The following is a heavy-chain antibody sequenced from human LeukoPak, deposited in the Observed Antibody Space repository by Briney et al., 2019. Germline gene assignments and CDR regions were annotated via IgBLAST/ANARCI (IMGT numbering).Heavy chain of an antibody. V-gene: IGHV4-39*01. J-gene: IGHJ5*02. D-gene: IGHD4-11*01. CDR3: ARGRPVRMYSNNWFDP. CDR1: GDSISTSKSY. CDR2: IYYTGNT. Sequence: SETLSLTCTVSGDSISTSKSYWGWIRQPPLKGLEWIGSIYYTGNTYYNASLKSRVTISVDTSKNQFSLKLSSVTAADTAVYYCARGRPVRMYSNNWFDPWGQGTLVTVSS.